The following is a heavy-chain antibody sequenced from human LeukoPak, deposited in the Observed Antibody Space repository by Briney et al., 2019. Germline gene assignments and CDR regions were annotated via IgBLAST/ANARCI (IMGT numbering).Heavy chain of an antibody. D-gene: IGHD3-22*01. Sequence: ASVKVSCKTSGYTFNSYGISWVRQAPGQGLAWMGWINPNSGGTNYAQKFQGWVTMTRDTSISTAYMELSRLRSDDTAVYYCARSYYDPDAFDIWGQGTMVTVSS. CDR3: ARSYYDPDAFDI. CDR1: GYTFNSYG. CDR2: INPNSGGT. J-gene: IGHJ3*02. V-gene: IGHV1-2*04.